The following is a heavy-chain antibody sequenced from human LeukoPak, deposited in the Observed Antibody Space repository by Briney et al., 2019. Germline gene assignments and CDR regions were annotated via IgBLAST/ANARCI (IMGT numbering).Heavy chain of an antibody. Sequence: SETLSLTCTVSGGSISSGGYYWSWIRQHPGKGLEWIGYIYYSGSTYYNPSLKSRVTISVDTSKNQFSLKLSSVTAADTAVYYCARSSYQLLGWLYLDYWGQGTLVTVSS. D-gene: IGHD2-2*01. CDR2: IYYSGST. V-gene: IGHV4-30-4*08. CDR3: ARSSYQLLGWLYLDY. J-gene: IGHJ4*02. CDR1: GGSISSGGYY.